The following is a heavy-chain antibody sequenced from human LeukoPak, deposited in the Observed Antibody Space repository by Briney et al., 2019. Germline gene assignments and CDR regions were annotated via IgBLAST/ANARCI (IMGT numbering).Heavy chain of an antibody. J-gene: IGHJ4*02. CDR1: GYTFTGYY. CDR2: INPNSGGT. Sequence: ASVKVSCKASGYTFTGYYMHWVRQAPGQGLEWMGWINPNSGGTNYAQKFQGRVTMTRDTSISTAYMELSRLRSDDTAVYYCARDQSDYYGPGSYPSYWGQGTLVTVSS. CDR3: ARDQSDYYGPGSYPSY. V-gene: IGHV1-2*02. D-gene: IGHD3-10*01.